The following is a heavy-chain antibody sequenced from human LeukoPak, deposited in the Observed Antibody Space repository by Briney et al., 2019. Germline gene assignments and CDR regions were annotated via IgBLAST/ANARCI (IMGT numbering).Heavy chain of an antibody. CDR1: SGSISSGSYY. CDR2: IYTSGST. Sequence: PSETLSLTCTVSSGSISSGSYYWSWIRQPAGKGLEWIGRIYTSGSTNYNPSLKSRVTISVDTSKNQFSLKLSSVTAADTAVYYCARGSYSYGYYFDYWGQGTLVTVSS. J-gene: IGHJ4*02. CDR3: ARGSYSYGYYFDY. V-gene: IGHV4-61*02. D-gene: IGHD5-18*01.